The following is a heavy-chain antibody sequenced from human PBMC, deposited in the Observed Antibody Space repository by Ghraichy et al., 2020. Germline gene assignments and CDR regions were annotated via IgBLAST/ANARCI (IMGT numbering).Heavy chain of an antibody. D-gene: IGHD6-13*01. J-gene: IGHJ6*02. Sequence: GSLRLSCAASGFTFSSYSMNWVRQAPGQGLEWVSSISSSSSYIYYADSVKGRFTISRDNAKNSLYLQMNSLRAEDTAVYYCARDSQPGFAAGPYDYGMDVWGQGTTVTVSS. CDR3: ARDSQPGFAAGPYDYGMDV. CDR2: ISSSSSYI. CDR1: GFTFSSYS. V-gene: IGHV3-21*01.